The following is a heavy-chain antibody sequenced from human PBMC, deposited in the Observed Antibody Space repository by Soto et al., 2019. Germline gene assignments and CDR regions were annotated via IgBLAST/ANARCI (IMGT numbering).Heavy chain of an antibody. Sequence: ASVKVSCKASGGTFSSNAISWLRQAPGQGLEWMGWINPNSGGTNYAQKFQGRVTVTRDTPTSTAYMELSRLTSDDTAVYYCARSLTEGYCTITGCYTRPLYGMDVWGQGTTVTVS. D-gene: IGHD2-2*02. CDR1: GGTFSSNA. CDR3: ARSLTEGYCTITGCYTRPLYGMDV. V-gene: IGHV1-2*02. J-gene: IGHJ6*02. CDR2: INPNSGGT.